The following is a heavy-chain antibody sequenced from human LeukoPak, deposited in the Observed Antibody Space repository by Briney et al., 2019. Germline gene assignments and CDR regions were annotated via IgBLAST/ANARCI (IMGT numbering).Heavy chain of an antibody. V-gene: IGHV3-48*04. Sequence: GGSLRLSCAAPGFSFSSYSMSWVRQAPGKGLEWLSYIASNISTTYYADSVKGRFTISRDNAKNSLYLQMNSLRAEDTAVYYCARSFYYYDSDYWGEGTLVTVSS. CDR1: GFSFSSYS. CDR3: ARSFYYYDSDY. J-gene: IGHJ4*02. D-gene: IGHD3-22*01. CDR2: IASNISTT.